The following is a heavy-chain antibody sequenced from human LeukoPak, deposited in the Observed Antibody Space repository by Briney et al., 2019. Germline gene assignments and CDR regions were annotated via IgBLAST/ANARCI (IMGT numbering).Heavy chain of an antibody. Sequence: GGSLRLSCAASGFTFSSYSMNWVRQAPGKGLEWVAAISYDARNKYYAVSVRGRFTISRDNSRNTLFLQLNSLKAEDTAVYFCARGTTDIVADISDAFDIWGQGSVVTVSS. D-gene: IGHD5-12*01. J-gene: IGHJ3*02. CDR3: ARGTTDIVADISDAFDI. V-gene: IGHV3-30*03. CDR1: GFTFSSYS. CDR2: ISYDARNK.